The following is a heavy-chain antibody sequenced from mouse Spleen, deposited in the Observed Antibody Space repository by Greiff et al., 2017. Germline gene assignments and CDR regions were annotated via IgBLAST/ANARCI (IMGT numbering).Heavy chain of an antibody. CDR2: ISSGGST. D-gene: IGHD1-1*01. V-gene: IGHV5-6-5*01. CDR1: GFTFSSYA. Sequence: EVMLVESGGGLVKPGGSLKLSCAASGFTFSSYAMSWVLQTPEKRLEWVASISSGGSTYYPDSVKGRFTISRDNARNILYLQMSSLRSEDTAMYYCARGGSSYEAWFAYWGQGTLVTVSA. CDR3: ARGGSSYEAWFAY. J-gene: IGHJ3*01.